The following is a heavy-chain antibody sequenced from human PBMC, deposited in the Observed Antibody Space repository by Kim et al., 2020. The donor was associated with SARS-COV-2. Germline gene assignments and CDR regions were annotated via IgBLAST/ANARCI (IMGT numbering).Heavy chain of an antibody. D-gene: IGHD1-20*01. CDR3: ARITGGTYYFDY. Sequence: KYSQTFQGRVTITRDTSASTAYMELSSLRSEDTAVYYCARITGGTYYFDYWGQGTLVTVSS. V-gene: IGHV1-3*01. J-gene: IGHJ4*02.